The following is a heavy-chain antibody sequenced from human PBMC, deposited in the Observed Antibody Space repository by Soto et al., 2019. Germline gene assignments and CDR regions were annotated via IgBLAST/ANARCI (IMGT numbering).Heavy chain of an antibody. Sequence: QVQLVESGGGLVKPGGSLRLSCAASGFTFSDYYMSWIRQAPGKGLEWVSYISTISTYTNYADSVKGRFTISRDNAKTSLYLQMNSLRAEDTAVYYCARDRSGYDSTMDVWGQGTTVTVSS. J-gene: IGHJ6*02. V-gene: IGHV3-11*05. CDR1: GFTFSDYY. CDR2: ISTISTYT. D-gene: IGHD5-12*01. CDR3: ARDRSGYDSTMDV.